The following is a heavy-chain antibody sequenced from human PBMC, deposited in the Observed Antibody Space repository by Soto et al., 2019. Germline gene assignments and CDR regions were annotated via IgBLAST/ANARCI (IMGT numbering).Heavy chain of an antibody. D-gene: IGHD6-25*01. J-gene: IGHJ5*02. CDR2: INHSGST. CDR3: ARAGYSSGVDP. V-gene: IGHV4-34*01. Sequence: QVQLQQWGAGLLKPSETLSLTCAVYGGSFSGYYWSWIRQPPGKGLEWIGEINHSGSTNYNPSLESRVTISVDTSKNQFSLKLSSVTAADTAVYYCARAGYSSGVDPWGQGTLVTVSS. CDR1: GGSFSGYY.